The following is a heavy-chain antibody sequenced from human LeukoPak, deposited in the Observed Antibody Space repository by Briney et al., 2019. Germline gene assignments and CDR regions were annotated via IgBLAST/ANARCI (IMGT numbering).Heavy chain of an antibody. V-gene: IGHV3-7*04. J-gene: IGHJ5*02. CDR3: ARDIVVVPNAAFDP. CDR1: GFXFSSSW. CDR2: IKQDGSEK. D-gene: IGHD2-2*01. Sequence: GGSLRLSCAASGFXFSSSWINWARQAPGKGREWGANIKQDGSEKYYVDSLKGRFTIYSDNAKNSLYLQMNSLRADDTAVYYCARDIVVVPNAAFDPWGQGTLVTVSS.